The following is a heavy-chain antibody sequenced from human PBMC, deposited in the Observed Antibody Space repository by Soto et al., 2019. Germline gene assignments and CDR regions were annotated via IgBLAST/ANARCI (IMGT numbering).Heavy chain of an antibody. CDR2: LYDVGST. CDR3: ATARYDGGYKWAEFDS. D-gene: IGHD1-20*01. V-gene: IGHV4-61*08. CDR1: GGSVGSGGFY. J-gene: IGHJ4*02. Sequence: QVHLQESGPGLVKPSETLSLQCAVSGGSVGSGGFYWSWIRQPPGKGLEWIGYLYDVGSTSYNPSLQSRDTISLHTSRHQFSLGLSSLTAADTAIYYCATARYDGGYKWAEFDSWGPGTLVAVSS.